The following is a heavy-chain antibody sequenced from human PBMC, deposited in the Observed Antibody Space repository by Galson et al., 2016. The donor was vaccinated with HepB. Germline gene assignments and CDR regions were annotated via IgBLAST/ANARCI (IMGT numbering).Heavy chain of an antibody. CDR2: ITYRGNS. CDR1: GYSVSNENW. J-gene: IGHJ2*01. Sequence: SETLSLTCGVSGYSVSNENWWGWIRQPPGKGLEWIGYITYRGNSHYNSSLKSRLTMSVDTSQNQFSLKLSSVTAVDTAVYYCARNQVAVTGHWYFGFWGRGTLVTVSS. V-gene: IGHV4-28*01. CDR3: ARNQVAVTGHWYFGF. D-gene: IGHD2-21*02.